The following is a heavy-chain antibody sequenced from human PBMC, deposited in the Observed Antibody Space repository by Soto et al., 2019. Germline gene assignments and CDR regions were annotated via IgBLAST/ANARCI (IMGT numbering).Heavy chain of an antibody. V-gene: IGHV5-51*01. CDR2: IYPGESDS. Sequence: LGESLKISCKGFGYSFNTYWIAWVRQMPVKGLEWMGIIYPGESDSRYSPSFQGQVTVSADKSMNTAYLQWSSLKASDTAIYYCARLHCSSNSCHTGSQYYFDYWGQGTQVTVSS. CDR3: ARLHCSSNSCHTGSQYYFDY. D-gene: IGHD2-2*02. J-gene: IGHJ4*02. CDR1: GYSFNTYW.